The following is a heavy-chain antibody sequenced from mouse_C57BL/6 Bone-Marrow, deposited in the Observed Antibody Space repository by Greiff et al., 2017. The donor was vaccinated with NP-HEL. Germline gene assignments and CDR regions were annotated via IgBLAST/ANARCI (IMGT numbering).Heavy chain of an antibody. D-gene: IGHD1-1*01. V-gene: IGHV1-55*01. J-gene: IGHJ2*01. CDR1: GYTFTSYW. CDR3: ARSGTVVATHLDY. CDR2: IYPGSGST. Sequence: QVQLQQPGAELVKPGASVKMSCKASGYTFTSYWITWVKQRPGQGLEWIGDIYPGSGSTNYTEKFKSKATLTVDTSSSTAYMQLSSLTSEDSAVYYCARSGTVVATHLDYWGQGTTLTVSS.